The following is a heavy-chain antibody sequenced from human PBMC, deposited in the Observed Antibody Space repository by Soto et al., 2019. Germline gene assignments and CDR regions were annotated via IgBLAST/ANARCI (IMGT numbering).Heavy chain of an antibody. CDR2: ISSSSSYI. CDR3: ARDLGSSWHYYYYGMDV. J-gene: IGHJ6*02. D-gene: IGHD6-13*01. Sequence: GGSLRLSCAASGFTFSSYSMNWVRQAPGKGLEWVSSISSSSSYIYYADSVKGRFTISRDNAKNSLYLQMNSLRAEDTAVYYCARDLGSSWHYYYYGMDVWGQGTTVTVSS. CDR1: GFTFSSYS. V-gene: IGHV3-21*01.